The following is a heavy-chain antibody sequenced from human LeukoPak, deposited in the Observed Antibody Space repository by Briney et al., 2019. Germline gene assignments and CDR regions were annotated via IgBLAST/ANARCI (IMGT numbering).Heavy chain of an antibody. CDR2: MNPNSGNT. CDR3: ARGVRDSSGYYYYYYYMDV. D-gene: IGHD3-22*01. Sequence: GASVKVSCKAFGYTFTSNYMHWVRQATGQGLEWMGWMNPNSGNTGYAQKFQGRVTMTRNTSISTAYMELSSLRSEDTAVYYCARGVRDSSGYYYYYYYMDVWGKGTTVTISS. V-gene: IGHV1-8*02. J-gene: IGHJ6*03. CDR1: GYTFTSNY.